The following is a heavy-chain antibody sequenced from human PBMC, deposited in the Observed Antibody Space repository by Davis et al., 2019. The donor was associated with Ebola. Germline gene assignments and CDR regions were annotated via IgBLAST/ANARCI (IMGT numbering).Heavy chain of an antibody. CDR2: IIPILGIA. J-gene: IGHJ5*02. CDR1: GYTFTGYY. CDR3: ARDDYWSGENWFDP. Sequence: SVKVSCKASGYTFTGYYMHWVRQAPGQGLEWMGRIIPILGIANYAQKFQGRVTITADKSTSTAYMELSSLRSEDTAVYYCARDDYWSGENWFDPWGQGTLVTVSS. V-gene: IGHV1-69*04. D-gene: IGHD3-10*01.